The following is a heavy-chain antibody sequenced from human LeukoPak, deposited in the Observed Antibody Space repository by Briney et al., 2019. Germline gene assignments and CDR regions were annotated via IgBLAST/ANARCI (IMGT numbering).Heavy chain of an antibody. J-gene: IGHJ3*02. Sequence: SETLSLTCSVSDDSITMYYWTWIRQPPGKGLEWIGYVDHTGSTNYNPSLQSRVTMSIDTSKNQFSLKVTSVTAADTAVYYCARVWDAAFDIWGQGTMVTVSS. D-gene: IGHD3-16*01. CDR3: ARVWDAAFDI. CDR1: DDSITMYY. V-gene: IGHV4-59*12. CDR2: VDHTGST.